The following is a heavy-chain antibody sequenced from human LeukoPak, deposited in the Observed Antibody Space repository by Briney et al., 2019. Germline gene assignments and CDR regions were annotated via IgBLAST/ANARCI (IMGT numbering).Heavy chain of an antibody. CDR3: GTVAAGYYFDN. CDR1: GSTFSAYW. V-gene: IGHV3-7*05. D-gene: IGHD3-9*01. J-gene: IGHJ4*02. Sequence: GGSLRLSCAASGSTFSAYWMSWVRQAPGKGLEWVANIKEDGSEKSYVESVKGRFTISRDNTKKSLYLQMNSLRAEDTALYYCGTVAAGYYFDNWGQGTLATVSS. CDR2: IKEDGSEK.